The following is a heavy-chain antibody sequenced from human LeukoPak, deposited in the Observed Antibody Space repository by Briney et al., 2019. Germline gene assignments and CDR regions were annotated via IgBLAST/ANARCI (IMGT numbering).Heavy chain of an antibody. D-gene: IGHD2-15*01. Sequence: PSETLSLTCTASGGSISRYYWSSIRQPPGKGMEWIGFIYYSVSTNYNPSLKSRVTISVDTSKNQFTLKLSSVTAADTAVYYCARPVGVGADSWFDPWCQGTLVTVSS. V-gene: IGHV4-59*08. CDR2: IYYSVST. CDR1: GGSISRYY. CDR3: ARPVGVGADSWFDP. J-gene: IGHJ5*02.